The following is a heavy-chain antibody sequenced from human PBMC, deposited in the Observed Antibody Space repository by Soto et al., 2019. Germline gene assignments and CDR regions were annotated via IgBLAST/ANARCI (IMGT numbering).Heavy chain of an antibody. J-gene: IGHJ3*02. Sequence: PGGSLRLSCAASGFTFSGHWMHWVRQVPGKGLEWVSRINTDGGSSAYADSVKGRFAISRDNAKNTLYLQMNGLRAEDTAVSYCAREAGEGCRTSCYRRAFETWGQGTKVTV. CDR2: INTDGGSS. CDR3: AREAGEGCRTSCYRRAFET. D-gene: IGHD2-2*01. CDR1: GFTFSGHW. V-gene: IGHV3-74*03.